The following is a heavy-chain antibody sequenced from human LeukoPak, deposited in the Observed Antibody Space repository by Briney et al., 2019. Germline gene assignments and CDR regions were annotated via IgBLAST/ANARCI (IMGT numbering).Heavy chain of an antibody. CDR2: IYSGGNT. Sequence: GGSLRLSCAASGFTVSSNYMSWVRQAPGKGLEWVSLIYSGGNTYYADSVKGRFTISRDNSKNTLYLQMNGLRVEDTAVYYCVREGPRGLAFDIWGQGTMVTVSS. V-gene: IGHV3-53*01. J-gene: IGHJ3*02. CDR1: GFTVSSNY. CDR3: VREGPRGLAFDI.